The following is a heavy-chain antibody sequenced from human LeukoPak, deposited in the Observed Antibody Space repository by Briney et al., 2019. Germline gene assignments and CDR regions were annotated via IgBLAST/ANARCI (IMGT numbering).Heavy chain of an antibody. CDR1: GVTINSGGYS. D-gene: IGHD2/OR15-2a*01. V-gene: IGHV4-31*03. J-gene: IGHJ3*02. CDR3: ARDFLQTSSPNAFDI. CDR2: ISYSGDS. Sequence: SQTLTLTCTVYGVTINSGGYSWTWIRQPPGKGLEWIGHISYSGDSNYNPSLKSRVTISADASKNQFSLKLTSVTAAGTAVYYCARDFLQTSSPNAFDIWGQGAIFSVSS.